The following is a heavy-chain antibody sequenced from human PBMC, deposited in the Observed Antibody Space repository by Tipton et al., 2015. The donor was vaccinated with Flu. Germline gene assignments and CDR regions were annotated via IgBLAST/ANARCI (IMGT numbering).Heavy chain of an antibody. Sequence: SLRLSCAASGFTLSSYWMHWVRQAPGKGLVWVSRINNDGTSTVYADSVTGRFTISRDDARNTLFLQMNSLRVEDTAVYYYASSAIGGWGQGTLVTVSA. V-gene: IGHV3-74*01. J-gene: IGHJ4*02. D-gene: IGHD3-10*01. CDR1: GFTLSSYW. CDR2: INNDGTST. CDR3: ASSAIGG.